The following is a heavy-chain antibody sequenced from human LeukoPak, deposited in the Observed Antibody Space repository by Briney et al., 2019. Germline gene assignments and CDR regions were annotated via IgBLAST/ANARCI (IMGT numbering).Heavy chain of an antibody. D-gene: IGHD3-22*01. CDR1: GFIFGDYG. V-gene: IGHV3-49*03. Sequence: GSLRLSCTASGFIFGDYGMSWFRQAPGKGLEWVGFIRGKAYGGTTEYAASVKGRFTISRDDSKSIAYLQMNSLKTEDTAVYYCSRDSSSYSYYFDYWGQGTLVTVSS. CDR3: SRDSSSYSYYFDY. CDR2: IRGKAYGGTT. J-gene: IGHJ4*02.